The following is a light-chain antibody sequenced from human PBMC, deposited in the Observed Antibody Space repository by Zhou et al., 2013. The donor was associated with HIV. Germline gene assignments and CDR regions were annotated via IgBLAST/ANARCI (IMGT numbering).Light chain of an antibody. CDR2: GAS. CDR1: QYMDVNY. Sequence: EIVLTQSPGTLSLSPGERATLSCRASQYMDVNYLAWYQQRPGQAPRLLIYGASSRATGIPDRFSGSGSGTDFTLTIGRLEPEDFAVYYCQQYHSSPPVTFGQGTKLEIK. V-gene: IGKV3-20*01. J-gene: IGKJ2*01. CDR3: QQYHSSPPVT.